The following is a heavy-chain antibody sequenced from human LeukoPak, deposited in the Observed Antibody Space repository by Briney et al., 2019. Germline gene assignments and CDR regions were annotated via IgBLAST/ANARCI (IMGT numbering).Heavy chain of an antibody. CDR3: ARVPSSGWYYFDY. CDR2: INPNSGGT. Sequence: ASVKVSCKASGYTFTGYYMHWVRQAPGQGLEWMGWINPNSGGTNYAQKFQGWVTMTRDTSISTAYMELSRLRSDDTAVYYCARVPSSGWYYFDYWGQGTLVTVSS. CDR1: GYTFTGYY. J-gene: IGHJ4*02. V-gene: IGHV1-2*04. D-gene: IGHD6-19*01.